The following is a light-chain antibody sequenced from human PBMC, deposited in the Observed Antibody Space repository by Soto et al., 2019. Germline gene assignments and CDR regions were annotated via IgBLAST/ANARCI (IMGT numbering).Light chain of an antibody. CDR1: QSISSW. Sequence: DIQMTQSPSTLSASLGDRVTITCRASQSISSWLAWYQQKPGKAPKLLIYDVSSLESGVPSRFSGSGSGTEFTLTISSLQPDDFATYSCQQYNTFWTFGQGTKVEIK. J-gene: IGKJ1*01. CDR2: DVS. CDR3: QQYNTFWT. V-gene: IGKV1-5*01.